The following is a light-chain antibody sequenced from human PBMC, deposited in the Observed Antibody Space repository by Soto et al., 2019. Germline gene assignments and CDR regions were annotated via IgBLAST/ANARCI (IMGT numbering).Light chain of an antibody. Sequence: QSVLTQPPSVSGAPGQRVTISYTGSSSNIGAGYDVHWDQQRPGTAPKLLIFGNIKRPSGVPDRFSGSKSGTSASLAITGLQAEDEGDYYCQSYDSTLSARYVVGTGTKVTVL. CDR1: SSNIGAGYD. CDR2: GNI. V-gene: IGLV1-40*01. CDR3: QSYDSTLSARYV. J-gene: IGLJ1*01.